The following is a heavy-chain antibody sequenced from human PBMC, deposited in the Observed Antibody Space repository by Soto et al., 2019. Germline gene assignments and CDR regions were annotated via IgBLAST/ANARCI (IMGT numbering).Heavy chain of an antibody. CDR2: ISAYTDTP. CDR1: GYTFTNFG. J-gene: IGHJ5*02. Sequence: QVQMVQSGAEVKKPGASVKVSCRSSGYTFTNFGVTWVRRAPGQGLEWMGWISAYTDTPNYAQKFQGRVTMTIDTSTCTAYMDLRSPTSDDTAVYYCARVIPGVEAWFDPWGQGTLVTVSS. V-gene: IGHV1-18*01. D-gene: IGHD2-2*01. CDR3: ARVIPGVEAWFDP.